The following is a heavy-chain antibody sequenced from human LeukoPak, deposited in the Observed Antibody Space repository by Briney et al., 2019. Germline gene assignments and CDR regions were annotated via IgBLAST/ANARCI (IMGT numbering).Heavy chain of an antibody. CDR2: INHGGST. J-gene: IGHJ4*02. CDR1: GGSFSGYY. D-gene: IGHD3-9*01. Sequence: SETLSLTCAVYGGSFSGYYWSWIRQPPGKGLEWIGEINHGGSTNYNPSLKSRVTISVDTSKNQFSLKLSSVTAADTAVYYCARGLRDILTGYTLDYWGQGTLVTVSS. CDR3: ARGLRDILTGYTLDY. V-gene: IGHV4-34*01.